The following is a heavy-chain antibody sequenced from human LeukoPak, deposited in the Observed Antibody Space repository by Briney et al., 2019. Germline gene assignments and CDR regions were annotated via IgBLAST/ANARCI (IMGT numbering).Heavy chain of an antibody. CDR1: GFTLSSHP. CDR3: ARDASHFDSSAYFHNYYYGMDV. D-gene: IGHD3-22*01. CDR2: IGNDGRMM. V-gene: IGHV3-48*03. Sequence: GGSLRLSCAASGFTLSSHPMNWVRQAPGKGLEWVSYIGNDGRMMYYADSVKGRFTISRDSAKNSLYLQMNSLGADDTAVYYCARDASHFDSSAYFHNYYYGMDVWGQGTTVTVSS. J-gene: IGHJ6*02.